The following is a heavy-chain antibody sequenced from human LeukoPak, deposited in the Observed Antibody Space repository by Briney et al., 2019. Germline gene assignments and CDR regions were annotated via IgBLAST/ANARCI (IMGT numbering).Heavy chain of an antibody. J-gene: IGHJ6*02. CDR1: GFTFSDYY. Sequence: KSGGSLRLSCAASGFTFSDYYMTWIRQVPGKGLEYVSHISRSGSSLYYGDSVTGRFSISRDNAKNSLYLQMNSLRVEDTAVYYCAREVVVVPDYYYYGLDVWGQGTTVTVSS. CDR2: ISRSGSSL. CDR3: AREVVVVPDYYYYGLDV. V-gene: IGHV3-11*01. D-gene: IGHD2-2*01.